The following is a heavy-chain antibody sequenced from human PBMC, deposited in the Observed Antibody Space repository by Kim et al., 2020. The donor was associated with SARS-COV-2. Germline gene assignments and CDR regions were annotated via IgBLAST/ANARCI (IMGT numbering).Heavy chain of an antibody. CDR2: ISAYNGNT. CDR3: ARCMGCYSNYGYYGMDV. V-gene: IGHV1-18*01. D-gene: IGHD4-4*01. J-gene: IGHJ6*02. Sequence: ASVKVSCKASGYTFTSYGISWVRQAPGQGLEWMGWISAYNGNTNYAQKLQGRVTMTTDTSTSTAYMELRSLRSDDTAVYYCARCMGCYSNYGYYGMDVWGQGTTVTVSS. CDR1: GYTFTSYG.